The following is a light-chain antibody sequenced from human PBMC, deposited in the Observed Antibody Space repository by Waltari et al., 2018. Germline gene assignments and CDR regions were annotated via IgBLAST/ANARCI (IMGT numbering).Light chain of an antibody. Sequence: QSVLTQPPSASGTPGQRVTISCSGRSSNIRSNSVNWYQPPPGTAPKLLIYSDNQRPSGVPDRFSGSKSGASASLAISGLQSEDEADYYCAAWDVSLNGLVFGGGTKLTVL. CDR3: AAWDVSLNGLV. V-gene: IGLV1-44*01. J-gene: IGLJ2*01. CDR2: SDN. CDR1: SSNIRSNS.